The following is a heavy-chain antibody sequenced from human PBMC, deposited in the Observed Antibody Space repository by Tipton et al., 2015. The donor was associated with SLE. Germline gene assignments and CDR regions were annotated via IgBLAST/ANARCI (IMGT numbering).Heavy chain of an antibody. CDR1: GGTFSSYG. Sequence: QVQLVHSGPEVKKPGSSVKVSCKASGGTFSSYGISWVRQAPGQGFEWMGGIIPIFGTPNNAQKFQGRVTITADKSTSTAYLELRSLRSDDAAVYYCARAPIVAPPSVRPFDYWGQGTLVTVSS. CDR3: ARAPIVAPPSVRPFDY. CDR2: IIPIFGTP. V-gene: IGHV1-69*06. D-gene: IGHD5-12*01. J-gene: IGHJ4*02.